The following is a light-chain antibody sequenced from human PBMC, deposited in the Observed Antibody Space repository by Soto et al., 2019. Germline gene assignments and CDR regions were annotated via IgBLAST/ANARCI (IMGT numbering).Light chain of an antibody. CDR3: QQYKPYTYT. CDR2: RAS. J-gene: IGKJ2*01. Sequence: DIQMTQSPSTLSASVGDRVTITCRASQSIDRWLAWYQQKPWKAPKLLIYRASSLESGVPSRFSGSGCGTEFTLTLSSQQPDDFTTYCCQQYKPYTYTFARGTKLEIK. CDR1: QSIDRW. V-gene: IGKV1-5*03.